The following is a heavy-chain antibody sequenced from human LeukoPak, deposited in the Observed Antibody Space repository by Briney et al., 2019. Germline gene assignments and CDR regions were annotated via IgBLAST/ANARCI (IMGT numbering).Heavy chain of an antibody. J-gene: IGHJ4*02. Sequence: GESLKISRKGSGYSFTSYWIGWVRQMPGKGLEWMGIIYPGDSDTRYSPSFQGQVTISADKFLSTAYLQWSSLKASDTAMYYCARLTAVAGVFDYWGQGTLVTVSS. CDR1: GYSFTSYW. CDR3: ARLTAVAGVFDY. V-gene: IGHV5-51*01. CDR2: IYPGDSDT. D-gene: IGHD6-19*01.